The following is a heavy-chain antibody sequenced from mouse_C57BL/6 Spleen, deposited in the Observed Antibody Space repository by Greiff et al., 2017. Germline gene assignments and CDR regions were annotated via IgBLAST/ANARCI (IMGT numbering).Heavy chain of an antibody. V-gene: IGHV1-15*01. J-gene: IGHJ1*03. Sequence: VQLQESGAELVRPGASVTLSCKASGYTFTDYEMHWVKQTPVHGLEWIGAIDPETGGTAYNQKFKGKAILTADKSSSTAYMELRSLTSEDSAVYYCTSPSGSYWYFEVWGTGTTVTVSS. CDR3: TSPSGSYWYFEV. CDR2: IDPETGGT. D-gene: IGHD2-10*02. CDR1: GYTFTDYE.